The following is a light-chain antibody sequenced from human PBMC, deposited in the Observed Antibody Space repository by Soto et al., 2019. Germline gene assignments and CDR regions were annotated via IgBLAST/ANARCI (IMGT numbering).Light chain of an antibody. Sequence: QAVVTQPPSVSGAPGQRVTISCTGSSFNIGTNYDVHWYQQVPGTAPKLLISGNSNRPSGVPDRFSGSKSGTSASLAITGLQAEDEADYYCQSYDISLSGYVFGTGTKLTVL. CDR1: SFNIGTNYD. CDR2: GNS. V-gene: IGLV1-40*01. CDR3: QSYDISLSGYV. J-gene: IGLJ1*01.